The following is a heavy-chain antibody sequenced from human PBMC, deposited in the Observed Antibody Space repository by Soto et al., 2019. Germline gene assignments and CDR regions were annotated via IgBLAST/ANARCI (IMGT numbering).Heavy chain of an antibody. V-gene: IGHV3-21*01. CDR3: AREDEDASYHLDY. CDR2: ISSTTNSI. Sequence: PGGSLILSWAASGFTCIRYTMNWVRQAPGKGLEWVSSISSTTNSIYYAESVQGRFTISRDNADNSLHLQMNSLRAEDTAVYYCAREDEDASYHLDYWGQGTLVTVSS. CDR1: GFTCIRYT. D-gene: IGHD3-16*02. J-gene: IGHJ4*02.